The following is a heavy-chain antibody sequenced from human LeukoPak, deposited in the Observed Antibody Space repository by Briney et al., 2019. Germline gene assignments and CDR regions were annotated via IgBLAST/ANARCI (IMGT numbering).Heavy chain of an antibody. J-gene: IGHJ3*02. CDR3: TTDRDDAVPSYDAFDI. Sequence: GGSLRLSCAASGFTFSNAWMSWVRQAPGKGLEWVGRIKSKTDGGTTDYAAPVKGRFTISRGDSKNTLYLQMNSLKTEDTAVYYCTTDRDDAVPSYDAFDIWGQGTMVTVSS. CDR1: GFTFSNAW. D-gene: IGHD3-10*01. V-gene: IGHV3-15*01. CDR2: IKSKTDGGTT.